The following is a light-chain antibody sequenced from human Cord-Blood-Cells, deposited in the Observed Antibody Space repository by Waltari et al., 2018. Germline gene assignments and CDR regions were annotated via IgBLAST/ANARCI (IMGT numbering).Light chain of an antibody. Sequence: QSVLTQPPSASGTPGQRVTISCSGSSSNIGSNYVYWYQQLPGTAPKLLIYRNNQRPSGFPDRVSGSKSGTSASLAISGLRSKDEADYYCAAWDDSLSGRVFGGGTKLTVL. CDR1: SSNIGSNY. J-gene: IGLJ3*02. CDR2: RNN. V-gene: IGLV1-47*01. CDR3: AAWDDSLSGRV.